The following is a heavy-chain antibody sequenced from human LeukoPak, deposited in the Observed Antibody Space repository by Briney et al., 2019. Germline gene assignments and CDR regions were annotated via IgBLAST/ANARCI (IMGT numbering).Heavy chain of an antibody. CDR2: IRYDGSNK. Sequence: PGGSLRLSCAASGFTFSSYGMHWVRQAPGKGLEWVAFIRYDGSNKYYADSVKGRFTISRDNSKSTLYLQMNSLRAEDTAVYYCAKDFSLRWEVLLDYWGQGTLVTVSS. V-gene: IGHV3-30*02. D-gene: IGHD1-26*01. J-gene: IGHJ4*02. CDR1: GFTFSSYG. CDR3: AKDFSLRWEVLLDY.